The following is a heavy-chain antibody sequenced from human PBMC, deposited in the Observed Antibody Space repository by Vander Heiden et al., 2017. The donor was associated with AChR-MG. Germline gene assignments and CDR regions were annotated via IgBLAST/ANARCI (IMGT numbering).Heavy chain of an antibody. Sequence: QVQLVQSGAEVKKPGASVKVSCKVSGYTLTELSMHWVRQAPGKGLEWMVGFDPEDGETIYAQKFQGRVTMTEDTSTDTAYMEMSSLRSEDTAVYYCATEGALYYDFWSGYHYGMDVWGQGTTVTVSS. D-gene: IGHD3-3*01. V-gene: IGHV1-24*01. J-gene: IGHJ6*02. CDR3: ATEGALYYDFWSGYHYGMDV. CDR2: FDPEDGET. CDR1: GYTLTELS.